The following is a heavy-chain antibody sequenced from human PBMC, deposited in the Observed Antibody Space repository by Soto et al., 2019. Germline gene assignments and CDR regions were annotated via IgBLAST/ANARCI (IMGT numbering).Heavy chain of an antibody. J-gene: IGHJ6*02. CDR3: ARPTGYRNYGMDV. V-gene: IGHV1-69*02. Sequence: QVQLVQSGAEVKKPGSSVKVSCKASGGTFSSYTISWVRQAPGQGLEWMGRIIPILGIANYAQKFQGRVTINADKSTSTAYMGLRSLRSEDTAVYYCARPTGYRNYGMDVWGQGTTVTVSS. CDR2: IIPILGIA. D-gene: IGHD6-13*01. CDR1: GGTFSSYT.